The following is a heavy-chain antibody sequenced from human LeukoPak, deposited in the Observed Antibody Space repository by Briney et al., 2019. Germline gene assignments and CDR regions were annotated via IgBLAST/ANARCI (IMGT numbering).Heavy chain of an antibody. Sequence: ASVKVSCKASGYTFTGYYMLWVRQAPGQGLEWMGWINPSTGGTNYAQKFQGRVTMTRDTSISTAYMELSRLRSDDTAVYYCATRRWLQSWGQGTLVTVSS. D-gene: IGHD5-24*01. CDR3: ATRRWLQS. CDR1: GYTFTGYY. V-gene: IGHV1-2*02. CDR2: INPSTGGT. J-gene: IGHJ4*02.